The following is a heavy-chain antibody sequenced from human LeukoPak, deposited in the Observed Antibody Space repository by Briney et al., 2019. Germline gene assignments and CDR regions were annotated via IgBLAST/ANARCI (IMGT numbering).Heavy chain of an antibody. CDR2: IKEDGSEK. Sequence: GGSLRLSCAASRFSISTYWMSWVRQAPGKGLEWVANIKEDGSEKYYVDSVKGRFTISRDNAKSSLYLQMNSLRAEDSAVYYCVRDPALGVSWGQGTLVIVSS. D-gene: IGHD7-27*01. CDR1: RFSISTYW. J-gene: IGHJ5*02. CDR3: VRDPALGVS. V-gene: IGHV3-7*01.